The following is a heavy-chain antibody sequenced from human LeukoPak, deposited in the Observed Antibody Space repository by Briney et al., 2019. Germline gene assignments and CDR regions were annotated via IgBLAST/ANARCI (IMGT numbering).Heavy chain of an antibody. J-gene: IGHJ4*02. D-gene: IGHD1-14*01. CDR2: ISHNGIT. CDR1: SESFSGYF. V-gene: IGHV4-34*01. CDR3: ARDRTGWASDY. Sequence: PSETLSLTCAIYSESFSGYFWSWIRQPPGRGLEWIGSISHNGITAYKPSLESRVTISVDTSKNQFSLTLSYLTAADAAVYYCARDRTGWASDYWGQGILVTVSS.